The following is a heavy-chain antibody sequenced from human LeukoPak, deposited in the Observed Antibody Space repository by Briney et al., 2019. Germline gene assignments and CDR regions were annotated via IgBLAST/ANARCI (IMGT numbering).Heavy chain of an antibody. CDR1: GFTFNYYA. D-gene: IGHD5-18*01. CDR3: ARHDSFIPY. CDR2: ISDSGGST. V-gene: IGHV3-23*01. Sequence: GGSLRLSCAASGFTFNYYAMSWVRQAPGKGLEWVSGISDSGGSTYYTDSVKGRFTISRDNSKNTVYLQMNNLRAEDTAVYFCARHDSFIPYWGQGSLATVSS. J-gene: IGHJ4*02.